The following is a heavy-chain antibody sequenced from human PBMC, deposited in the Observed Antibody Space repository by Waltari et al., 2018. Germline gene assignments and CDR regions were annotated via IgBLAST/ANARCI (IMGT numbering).Heavy chain of an antibody. D-gene: IGHD6-19*01. V-gene: IGHV4-59*01. CDR1: GGSISSYY. CDR3: ARGIFELAVADNWYFDL. Sequence: QVQLQESGPGLVKPSETLSLTCTVSGGSISSYYWSWIRQPPGKGLEWIGYIYYSGSTNYNPSLKSRVTISVDTSKNQFSLKLSSVTAADTAVYYCARGIFELAVADNWYFDLWGRGTLVTVSS. J-gene: IGHJ2*01. CDR2: IYYSGST.